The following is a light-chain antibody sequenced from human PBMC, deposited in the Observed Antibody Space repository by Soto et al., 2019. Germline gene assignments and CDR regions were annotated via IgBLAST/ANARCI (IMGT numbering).Light chain of an antibody. CDR2: AAS. CDR3: QKYNNAPPRFT. J-gene: IGKJ3*01. V-gene: IGKV1-27*01. Sequence: DGQMTQSPSSLSASVGDRVTITCRASQDISNYLAWYQQKPGKVPKLLIYAASTLQSGVPSRFSGSGSGTDFTLTISSLQPEDVATYYCQKYNNAPPRFTFGPGTKVDI. CDR1: QDISNY.